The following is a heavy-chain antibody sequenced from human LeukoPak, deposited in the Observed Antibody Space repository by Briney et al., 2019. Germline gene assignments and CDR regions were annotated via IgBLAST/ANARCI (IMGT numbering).Heavy chain of an antibody. J-gene: IGHJ4*02. CDR1: GFIFSKAW. D-gene: IGHD3-9*01. Sequence: GGSLRLSCAASGFIFSKAWMSWVRQAPGKGLEWVGRIKSKTDGGTTDYAAPVKGGFTISRDDSKNTLYLQMNSLKTEDTAVYYCTTDQYDILTGYYMGYFDYWGQGTLVTVSS. V-gene: IGHV3-15*01. CDR3: TTDQYDILTGYYMGYFDY. CDR2: IKSKTDGGTT.